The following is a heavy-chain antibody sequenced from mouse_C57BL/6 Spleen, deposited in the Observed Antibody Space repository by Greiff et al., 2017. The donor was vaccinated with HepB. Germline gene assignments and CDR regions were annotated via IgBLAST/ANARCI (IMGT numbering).Heavy chain of an antibody. J-gene: IGHJ4*01. CDR3: ARGGDYDEKGAMDY. CDR1: GYSITSGYY. D-gene: IGHD2-4*01. CDR2: ISYDGSN. Sequence: EVKLQESGPGLVKPSQSLSLTCSVTGYSITSGYYWNWIRQFPGNKLEWMGYISYDGSNNYNPSLKNRISITRDTSKNQFFLKLNSVTTEDTATYYCARGGDYDEKGAMDYWGQGTSVTVSS. V-gene: IGHV3-6*01.